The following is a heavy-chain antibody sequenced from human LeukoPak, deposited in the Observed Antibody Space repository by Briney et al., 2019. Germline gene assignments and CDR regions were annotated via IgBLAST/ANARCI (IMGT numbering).Heavy chain of an antibody. Sequence: ASVKVSCKSSGYTFTGYYMHWVRQAPGQGLEWMGWINPNSGGTNYAQKFQGRVTMTRDTSISTAYMELSRLRSDDTAVYYCARVYNWNYGAFDIWGQGTMVTVSS. CDR2: INPNSGGT. D-gene: IGHD1-7*01. J-gene: IGHJ3*02. V-gene: IGHV1-2*02. CDR3: ARVYNWNYGAFDI. CDR1: GYTFTGYY.